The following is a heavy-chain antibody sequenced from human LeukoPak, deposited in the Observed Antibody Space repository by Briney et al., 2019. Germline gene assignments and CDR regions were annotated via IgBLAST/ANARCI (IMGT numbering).Heavy chain of an antibody. CDR3: ARVKYYDSSGSPYYFDY. D-gene: IGHD3-22*01. CDR2: IIASGGNT. V-gene: IGHV3-23*01. Sequence: GGSLRLSCAASGFTFSNYAMSWVRQAPGKGLEWVSSIIASGGNTYYADSVKGRFTISRDNPKNTLYLQMNSLRAEDTAMYYCARVKYYDSSGSPYYFDYWGQGTLVTVSS. J-gene: IGHJ4*02. CDR1: GFTFSNYA.